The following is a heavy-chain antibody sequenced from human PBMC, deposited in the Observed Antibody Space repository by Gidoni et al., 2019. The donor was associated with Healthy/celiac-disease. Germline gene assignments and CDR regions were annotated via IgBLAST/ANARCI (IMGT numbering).Heavy chain of an antibody. D-gene: IGHD2-2*01. V-gene: IGHV3-23*04. J-gene: IGHJ6*02. CDR2: ISGSGGTT. CDR1: GFTFSSYA. Sequence: EVQLVESGGGLVQPGGSLRLSCAASGFTFSSYAMNWVRQAPGKGLEWVSAISGSGGTTYYADSVKGRFTISRDNSKNTLYLQMNSLRAEDTAIYYCAKGDIVVVPAYPSTHYYYYGMDVWGQGTTVTVSS. CDR3: AKGDIVVVPAYPSTHYYYYGMDV.